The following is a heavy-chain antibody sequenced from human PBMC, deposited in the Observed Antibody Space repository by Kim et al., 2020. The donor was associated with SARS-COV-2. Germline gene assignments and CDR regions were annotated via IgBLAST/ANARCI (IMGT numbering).Heavy chain of an antibody. V-gene: IGHV3-7*01. D-gene: IGHD3-16*01. CDR2: DGSEK. Sequence: DGSEKNDVDSVTGRFTISRDNAKNSLYLQMNSLRAEDTAVYYCARSLGADWGQGTLVTVSS. J-gene: IGHJ4*02. CDR3: ARSLGAD.